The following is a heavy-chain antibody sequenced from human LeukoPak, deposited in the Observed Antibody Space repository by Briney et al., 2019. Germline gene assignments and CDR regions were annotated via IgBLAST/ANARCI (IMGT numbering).Heavy chain of an antibody. D-gene: IGHD1-26*01. J-gene: IGHJ4*03. CDR2: IYRSGTT. CDR3: ARQSGSYYDY. V-gene: IGHV4-38-2*01. Sequence: SETLSLTCAVSRYSINNGYYWGWIRQPPGKGLEWIANIYRSGTTYYNPSLKSRVTISIDTSKNQVSLRLTSVTAADTAVYYCARQSGSYYDYWGQGALVTVSS. CDR1: RYSINNGYY.